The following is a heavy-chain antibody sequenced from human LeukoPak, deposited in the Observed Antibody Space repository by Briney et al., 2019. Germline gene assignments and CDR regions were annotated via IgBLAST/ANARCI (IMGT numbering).Heavy chain of an antibody. CDR2: ISYDGSNK. V-gene: IGHV3-30-3*01. CDR1: GFTFSSYA. D-gene: IGHD2-2*01. Sequence: PGGSLRLSCAASGFTFSSYAMYWVRQAPGKGLEWVAVISYDGSNKYYADSVKGRFTISRDNSKNTLYLQMNSLRAEDTAVYYCARDSPLYCSSTSCTNDLWGQGTLVTVSS. CDR3: ARDSPLYCSSTSCTNDL. J-gene: IGHJ4*02.